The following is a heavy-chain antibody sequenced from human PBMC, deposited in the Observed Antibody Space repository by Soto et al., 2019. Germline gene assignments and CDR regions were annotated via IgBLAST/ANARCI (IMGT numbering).Heavy chain of an antibody. J-gene: IGHJ4*02. D-gene: IGHD4-4*01. Sequence: ASVKVSCKASGYTFTSYGISWVRQAPGQGLEWMGWISAYNGNTNYAQKLQGRVTMTTDTSTSTAYMELRSLRSDDTAVYYCARDVRWMTTVTQGDYWGQGTLVTVSS. CDR1: GYTFTSYG. CDR3: ARDVRWMTTVTQGDY. V-gene: IGHV1-18*01. CDR2: ISAYNGNT.